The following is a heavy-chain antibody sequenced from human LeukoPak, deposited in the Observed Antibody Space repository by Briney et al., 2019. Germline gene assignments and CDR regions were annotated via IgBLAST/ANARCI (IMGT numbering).Heavy chain of an antibody. V-gene: IGHV3-23*01. CDR1: GFTFSTYT. D-gene: IGHD3-9*01. CDR2: ISASGGTT. CDR3: ARSAMRICLDPKTDY. J-gene: IGHJ4*02. Sequence: GGSLRLSCTASGFTFSTYTMTWVRQAPGKGLEWVSGISASGGTTYYADSGKGRFTISRDNSKNTLFLQMNSLRVEDTAAYYCARSAMRICLDPKTDYWGQGTPVTVSS.